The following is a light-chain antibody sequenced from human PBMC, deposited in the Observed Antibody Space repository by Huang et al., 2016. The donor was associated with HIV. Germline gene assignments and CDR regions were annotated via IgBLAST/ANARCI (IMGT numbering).Light chain of an antibody. V-gene: IGKV4-1*01. Sequence: DIVMTQSPDSLAVSRGARATLHCRSSRSVYASSTERDYLAWFQQRPGQPPKLILFWVSTREAGVPDRFSGSGSGTDFTLTIANLRAEDAAIYYCQQYYSSPQTFGQGT. CDR3: QQYYSSPQT. CDR1: RSVYASSTERDY. CDR2: WVS. J-gene: IGKJ1*01.